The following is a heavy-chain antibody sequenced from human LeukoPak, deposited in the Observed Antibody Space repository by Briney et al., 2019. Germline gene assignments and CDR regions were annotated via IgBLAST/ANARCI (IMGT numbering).Heavy chain of an antibody. J-gene: IGHJ5*02. CDR3: ARAFSDIVVVQAAISYWFDP. Sequence: PSETLSLTCTVSGGSISSGGYYWSWIRQHPGKGLEWIGYICYSGSTYYNPSLKSRVTISVDTSKNQFSLKLSSVTAADTAVYYCARAFSDIVVVQAAISYWFDPWGQGTLVTVSS. CDR2: ICYSGST. D-gene: IGHD2-2*01. CDR1: GGSISSGGYY. V-gene: IGHV4-31*03.